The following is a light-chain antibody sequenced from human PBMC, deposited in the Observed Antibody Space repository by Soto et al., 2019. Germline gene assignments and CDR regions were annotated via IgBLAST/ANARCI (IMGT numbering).Light chain of an antibody. CDR1: SSDVGGFNY. J-gene: IGLJ1*01. CDR2: EVN. CDR3: SSFAVTNIFV. Sequence: QSVLTQHPSASGSPGQSVTISCTGTSSDVGGFNYVSWYQQHPGKARKVLIYEVNQRPSGVPNRFSGSKSGNTASLTVSGLQAEDEADYYCSSFAVTNIFVFGTGTKVTVL. V-gene: IGLV2-8*01.